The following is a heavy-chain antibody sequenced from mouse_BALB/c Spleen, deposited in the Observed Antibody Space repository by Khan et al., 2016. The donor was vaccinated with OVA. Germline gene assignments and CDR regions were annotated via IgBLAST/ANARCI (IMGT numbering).Heavy chain of an antibody. CDR1: GYSFTSYY. CDR3: ARHGSTSWFAY. Sequence: VQLQQSGPELMKPGASVKISCKASGYSFTSYYLHWVKQSHGRTLEWIGYIDPFNGGTTYNQKFKGKVTLTVDKSSSTAYMHIRSLTSEDSAVYYCARHGSTSWFAYWGPGTLVTVSA. J-gene: IGHJ3*01. D-gene: IGHD1-1*01. V-gene: IGHV1S135*01. CDR2: IDPFNGGT.